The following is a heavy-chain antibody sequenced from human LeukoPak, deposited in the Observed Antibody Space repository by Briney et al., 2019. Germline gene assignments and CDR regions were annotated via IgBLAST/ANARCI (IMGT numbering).Heavy chain of an antibody. CDR3: ARGVAVAGPYCFDY. J-gene: IGHJ4*02. CDR2: INHSGST. D-gene: IGHD6-19*01. CDR1: GGSFSGYY. V-gene: IGHV4-34*01. Sequence: SETLSLTCAVYGGSFSGYYWSWIRQPPGKGLEWIGEINHSGSTNYNPSLKSRVAISADTSKNQFSLKLSSVTAADTAVYYCARGVAVAGPYCFDYWGQGTLVTVSS.